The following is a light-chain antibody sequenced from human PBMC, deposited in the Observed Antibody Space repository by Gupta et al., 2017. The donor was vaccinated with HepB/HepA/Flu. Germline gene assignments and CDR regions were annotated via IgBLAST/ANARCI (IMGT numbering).Light chain of an antibody. CDR2: KAS. CDR3: QQYDSYSYA. CDR1: RSISIW. Sequence: DIQMTQSPSTRLASLGDTVTITGRASRSISIWLAWYQQKPGKVPTLLIYKASSLESGVPSRFSGSGSGTEFTLTISSLQPDDSAAYYCQQYDSYSYAFGEGTKLEIK. J-gene: IGKJ2*01. V-gene: IGKV1-5*03.